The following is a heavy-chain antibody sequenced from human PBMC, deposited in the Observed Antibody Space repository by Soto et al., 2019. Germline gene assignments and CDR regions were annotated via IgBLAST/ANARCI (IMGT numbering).Heavy chain of an antibody. CDR2: IKQDGSEK. CDR1: GFTFSSYW. Sequence: EVQLVESGGGLVQPGWSLRLSCAASGFTFSSYWMSWVRQAPGQGLEWVANIKQDGSEKYYGDSVKGRFTISKDNAKNSLYLQLNSLRGEDTAVYYCARASLYSSGWYTGWGQGTLVTVSS. D-gene: IGHD6-19*01. J-gene: IGHJ4*02. V-gene: IGHV3-7*03. CDR3: ARASLYSSGWYTG.